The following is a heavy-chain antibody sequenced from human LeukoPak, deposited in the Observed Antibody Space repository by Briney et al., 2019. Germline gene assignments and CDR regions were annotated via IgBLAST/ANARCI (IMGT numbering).Heavy chain of an antibody. Sequence: PSETLSLTCTVSIGSISIGDYYCAWGPQPPAGGLEWIASINYSGITFYNPSLKSRVTISVDTSENQFSLKLSSVTGADTALYYCARRRSGKNWFDPWGEGTLVTVSS. V-gene: IGHV4-39*01. J-gene: IGHJ5*02. D-gene: IGHD3-10*01. CDR1: IGSISIGDYY. CDR3: ARRRSGKNWFDP. CDR2: INYSGIT.